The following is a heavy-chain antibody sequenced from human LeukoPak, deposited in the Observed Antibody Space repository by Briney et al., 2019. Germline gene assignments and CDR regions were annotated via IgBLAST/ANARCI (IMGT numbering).Heavy chain of an antibody. CDR1: GFTFSSYA. D-gene: IGHD1-26*01. V-gene: IGHV3-30*18. Sequence: GGSLRLSCAASGFTFSSYAMHWVRQAPGKGLEWVAVISYDGSNKYYADSVKGRFTISRDNSKNTLYLQMNSLRAEDTAVYYCAKLDWGAWEVGYWGQGTLVTVSS. CDR3: AKLDWGAWEVGY. J-gene: IGHJ4*02. CDR2: ISYDGSNK.